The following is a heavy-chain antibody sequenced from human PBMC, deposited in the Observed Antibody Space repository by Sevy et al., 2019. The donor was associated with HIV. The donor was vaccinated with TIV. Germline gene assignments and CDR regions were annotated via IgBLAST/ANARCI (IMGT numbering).Heavy chain of an antibody. D-gene: IGHD3-22*01. CDR1: GYTLTELS. CDR3: ATGGGYYDSSGYGAFDI. V-gene: IGHV1-24*01. Sequence: ASVKVSCKVSGYTLTELSMHWVRQAPGKGLEWMGGFDPEDGETIYAQKFQGRVTMTEDTSTDTAYMELSSLRSEDTAVYYCATGGGYYDSSGYGAFDIWGQGTMVTVSS. CDR2: FDPEDGET. J-gene: IGHJ3*02.